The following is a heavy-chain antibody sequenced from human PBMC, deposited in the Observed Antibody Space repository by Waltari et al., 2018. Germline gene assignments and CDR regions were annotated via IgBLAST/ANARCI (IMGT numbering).Heavy chain of an antibody. V-gene: IGHV4-34*01. CDR2: INHSGNT. J-gene: IGHJ4*02. CDR1: GGPFSGYN. Sequence: QVQLQQCGAGLLKPSETLSLTCAVYGGPFSGYNWSWIRQPPGKGLEWIGEINHSGNTNYNPSLKSRVTISGDTSKNQFSLHLSSVTAADTAVYFCARGKYQYGGNYFMFWDQGALVTVSS. CDR3: ARGKYQYGGNYFMF. D-gene: IGHD1-26*01.